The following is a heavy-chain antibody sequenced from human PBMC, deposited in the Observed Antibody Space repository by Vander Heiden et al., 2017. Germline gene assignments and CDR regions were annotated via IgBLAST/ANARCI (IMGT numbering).Heavy chain of an antibody. J-gene: IGHJ2*01. D-gene: IGHD3-16*01. CDR1: GGTFNRYG. CDR3: TRIPLMTTNFWYFDL. Sequence: QAQLVQSGAEVKKPGSSVKVSCKALGGTFNRYGFSWVRQAPGQGLEWMGGIIVMFGSTKYAQKFQGRVTISADESTSTAYMELSSLRSEDTAVYYCTRIPLMTTNFWYFDLWGRGTLVTVSS. V-gene: IGHV1-69*01. CDR2: IIVMFGST.